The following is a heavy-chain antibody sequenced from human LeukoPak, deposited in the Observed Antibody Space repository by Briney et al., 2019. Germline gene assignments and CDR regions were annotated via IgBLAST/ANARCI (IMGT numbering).Heavy chain of an antibody. Sequence: SVKVSCKSSGYTFTNYGISWVRQAPGQGLEWMGGIIPIFGTANYAQKFQGRVTITADKSTSTAYMELSSLRSEDTAVYYCARSSIIAAAGPYYFDYWGQGTLVTVSS. CDR3: ARSSIIAAAGPYYFDY. V-gene: IGHV1-69*06. D-gene: IGHD6-13*01. J-gene: IGHJ4*02. CDR2: IIPIFGTA. CDR1: GYTFTNYG.